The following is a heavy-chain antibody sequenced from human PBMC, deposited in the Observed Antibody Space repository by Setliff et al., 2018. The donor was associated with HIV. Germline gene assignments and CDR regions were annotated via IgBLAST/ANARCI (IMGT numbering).Heavy chain of an antibody. J-gene: IGHJ4*02. CDR1: GFTFRNYG. D-gene: IGHD5-18*01. CDR3: AKDAAMFTYGLDY. CDR2: VRYDGSNK. V-gene: IGHV3-30*02. Sequence: GGSLRLSCAASGFTFRNYGMHWVRQAPGKGLEWVAFVRYDGSNKYYADSVKGRFTISRDNSKNTLYLQMNSLRAEDTAVYYCAKDAAMFTYGLDYWGQGSLVTVSS.